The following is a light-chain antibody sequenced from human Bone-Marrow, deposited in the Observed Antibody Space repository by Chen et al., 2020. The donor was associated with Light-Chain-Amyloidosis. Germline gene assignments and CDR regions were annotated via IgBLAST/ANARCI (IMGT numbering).Light chain of an antibody. CDR3: NSRDSSGNQV. Sequence: SSELTQDPAVSVALGQTVRITCQGDSLRSYDASWYQQKPGQAPVLVTYGKNNRPSGIPDRFSGSSSGNTASLTITGAQAEDEADYYCNSRDSSGNQVFGGGTKLTVL. J-gene: IGLJ3*02. V-gene: IGLV3-19*01. CDR2: GKN. CDR1: SLRSYD.